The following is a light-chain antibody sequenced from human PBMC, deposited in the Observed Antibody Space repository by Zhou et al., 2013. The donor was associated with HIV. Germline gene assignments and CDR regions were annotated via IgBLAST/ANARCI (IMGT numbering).Light chain of an antibody. CDR2: KAS. J-gene: IGKJ1*01. CDR1: QSIHNL. CDR3: QQYNSYPRT. Sequence: DIQMTQSPSTLSASVGDTVTITCRASQSIHNLLAWYQQKPGKAPKVLIYKASGLETGVPSRFSGSGSGTDLTLTISSLQPDDFATYYCQQYNSYPRTFGQGTKVEIK. V-gene: IGKV1-5*03.